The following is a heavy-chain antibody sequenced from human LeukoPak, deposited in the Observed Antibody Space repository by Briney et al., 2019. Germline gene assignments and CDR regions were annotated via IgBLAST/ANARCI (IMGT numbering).Heavy chain of an antibody. D-gene: IGHD2-2*02. CDR2: INGDGSST. V-gene: IGHV3-74*01. J-gene: IGHJ4*02. CDR3: ATPPTIHGY. Sequence: GGSLRLSCAASGFTFSSYWMHCVRQAPGKGLVWVSRINGDGSSTSYADSVKGRFTISRDNAKNTLYLQMNSLRAEDTAVYYCATPPTIHGYWGQGTLVTVSS. CDR1: GFTFSSYW.